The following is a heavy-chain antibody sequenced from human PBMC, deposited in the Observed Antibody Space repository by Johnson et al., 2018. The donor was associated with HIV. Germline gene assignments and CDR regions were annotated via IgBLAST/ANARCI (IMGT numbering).Heavy chain of an antibody. CDR3: TRSDSTYYNFWSGYYTGAFDI. J-gene: IGHJ3*02. D-gene: IGHD3-3*01. CDR1: GFTFSSYV. V-gene: IGHV3-23*04. Sequence: VQLVESGGGLVQPGGSLRLSCAASGFTFSSYVMSWVRQAPGKGLEWVSSISGSGGGKYYADSVKGRFTISRDNSKNTLYLQMNSLRAEDTAVYYCTRSDSTYYNFWSGYYTGAFDIWGQGTMVTVSS. CDR2: ISGSGGGK.